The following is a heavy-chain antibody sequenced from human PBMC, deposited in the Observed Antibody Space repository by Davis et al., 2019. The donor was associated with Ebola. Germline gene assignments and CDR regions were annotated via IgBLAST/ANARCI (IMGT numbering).Heavy chain of an antibody. CDR1: GFTFSNYD. V-gene: IGHV3-23*01. CDR3: ARFCHYTDCSYFDY. CDR2: ISATDAHT. J-gene: IGHJ4*02. Sequence: GESLKISCAASGFTFSNYDMSWVRQVPGKGLEWVSTISATDAHTHYSDSVKGRFTISRDNSKDTLYLQMNSLRAEDTATYYCARFCHYTDCSYFDYWGQGTMVAVSS. D-gene: IGHD3-3*01.